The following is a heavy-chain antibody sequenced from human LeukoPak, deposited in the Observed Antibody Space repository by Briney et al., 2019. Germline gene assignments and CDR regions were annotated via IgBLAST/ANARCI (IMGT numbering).Heavy chain of an antibody. Sequence: GGSLRLSCAASGFTFSSYIMNWVRQAPGKGLELVGDVSTSGSSTYNADSVKGRFTISRDNAKNSLYLQMNSLRAEDTAVYYCVRGGFDYWGHGTLVTVSS. CDR2: VSTSGSST. CDR1: GFTFSSYI. J-gene: IGHJ4*01. V-gene: IGHV3-48*01. CDR3: VRGGFDY.